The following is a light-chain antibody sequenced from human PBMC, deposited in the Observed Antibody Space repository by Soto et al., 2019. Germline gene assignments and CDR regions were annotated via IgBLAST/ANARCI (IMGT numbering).Light chain of an antibody. J-gene: IGLJ1*01. Sequence: QSVLTQPGSVSGSPGEAITISCTGTSSDVGGYNYVSWYQQHPGKAPKLMIYDVSNRPSGVSNRFSGSKSGNTASLTISGLQAEDEADYYCSSYTSSSTPHYVFGTGTKVTVL. CDR3: SSYTSSSTPHYV. CDR1: SSDVGGYNY. CDR2: DVS. V-gene: IGLV2-14*01.